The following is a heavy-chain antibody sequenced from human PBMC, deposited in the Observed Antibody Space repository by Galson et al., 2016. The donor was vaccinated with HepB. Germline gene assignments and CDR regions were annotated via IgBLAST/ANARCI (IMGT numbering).Heavy chain of an antibody. Sequence: SLRLSCAVSGFTFGRSVMYWVRQAPGKGLEWVAVLSYDGSNEYYAESVKGRFTLSRDNSKNTLYLQMNSLRGEDTAVYYCASEILGHCSGGSCYTGDHWGQGTLVTVSS. CDR1: GFTFGRSV. CDR2: LSYDGSNE. J-gene: IGHJ4*02. D-gene: IGHD2-15*01. CDR3: ASEILGHCSGGSCYTGDH. V-gene: IGHV3-30-3*01.